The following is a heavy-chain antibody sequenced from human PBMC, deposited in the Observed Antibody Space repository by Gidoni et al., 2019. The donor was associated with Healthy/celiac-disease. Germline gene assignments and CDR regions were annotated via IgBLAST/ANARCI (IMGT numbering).Heavy chain of an antibody. CDR1: GGSISSSSYY. J-gene: IGHJ3*02. CDR2: IYYSGST. Sequence: QLQLQESGPGLVKPSETLSLTCTVSGGSISSSSYYWGWIRQPPGKGLEWIGSIYYSGSTYYNPSLKSRVTISVDTSKNQFSLKLSSVTAADTAVYYCAVGGLWWLLLPYAFDIWGQGTMVTVSS. CDR3: AVGGLWWLLLPYAFDI. V-gene: IGHV4-39*01. D-gene: IGHD3-22*01.